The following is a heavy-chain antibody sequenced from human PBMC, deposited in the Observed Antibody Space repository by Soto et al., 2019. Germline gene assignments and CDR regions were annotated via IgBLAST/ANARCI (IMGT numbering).Heavy chain of an antibody. CDR1: GFTFRSYS. V-gene: IGHV3-21*01. CDR2: ISGSSSFI. J-gene: IGHJ5*02. D-gene: IGHD3-10*01. CDR3: ARDEGVRGVIGNWFDP. Sequence: EVQLVESGGGLVKPGGSLRLSCAASGFTFRSYSMNWVRQAPGKGLEWVSSISGSSSFIYYADSVKGRFTISRDNAKNSLYLQMNSLRAEDTAVYYCARDEGVRGVIGNWFDPWGQGTLVTVSS.